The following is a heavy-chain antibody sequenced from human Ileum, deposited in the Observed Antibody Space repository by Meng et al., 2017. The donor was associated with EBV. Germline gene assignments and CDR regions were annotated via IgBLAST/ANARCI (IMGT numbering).Heavy chain of an antibody. CDR1: GFSLSTSGVG. J-gene: IGHJ5*01. CDR3: VLRPRQLLRGWFDS. CDR2: IYGQGDK. Sequence: IPLKEFAPTVVKPPQTLTLTCTFSGFSLSTSGVGVCWIRQPPGKALEWLAMIYGQGDKHYSPSLTSRLTITKDTSKNQVVLTMTNMDSVDTATYYCVLRPRQLLRGWFDSWGQGALVTVSS. D-gene: IGHD6-13*01. V-gene: IGHV2-5*01.